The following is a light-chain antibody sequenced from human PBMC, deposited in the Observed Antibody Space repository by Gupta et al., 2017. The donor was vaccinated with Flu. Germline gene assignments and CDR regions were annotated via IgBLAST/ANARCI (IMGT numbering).Light chain of an antibody. Sequence: NCKSSQSVLYSSNNKNYLAWYQQKPGQPPKLLINWASTRESGVPDRFSGSGSGTDFTLTISSLQAEDVAVYYCQQYYSIPYTFGQGTKLEIK. V-gene: IGKV4-1*01. CDR2: WAS. CDR3: QQYYSIPYT. J-gene: IGKJ2*01. CDR1: QSVLYSSNNKNY.